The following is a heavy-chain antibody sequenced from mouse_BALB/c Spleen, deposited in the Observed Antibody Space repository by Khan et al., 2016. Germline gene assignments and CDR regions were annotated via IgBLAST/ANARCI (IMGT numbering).Heavy chain of an antibody. D-gene: IGHD1-1*01. V-gene: IGHV4-1*02. Sequence: EVKLLESGGGLVQPGGSLKLSCAASGFDFSRYWMSWVRQAPGKGLEWIGEINPDSSTINYTPSLKDKFIISRDNAKNTLYLQMSKVRSEDTALYYCTRLYYDGTSDYWGQGTTLTVSS. J-gene: IGHJ2*01. CDR1: GFDFSRYW. CDR3: TRLYYDGTSDY. CDR2: INPDSSTI.